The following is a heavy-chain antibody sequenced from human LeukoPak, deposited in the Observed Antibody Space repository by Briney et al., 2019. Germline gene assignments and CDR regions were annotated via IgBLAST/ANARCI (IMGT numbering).Heavy chain of an antibody. Sequence: GGSLRLSCAASGFTFSGSAMHWVRQASGKGLEWVGRIRSKANNYATVYGASVEGRFTISRDDSKNTAYLQMNSLKTEDTAVYYCTRRDTSSFNMDVWGKGTTVTVSS. CDR2: IRSKANNYAT. D-gene: IGHD6-13*01. CDR3: TRRDTSSFNMDV. CDR1: GFTFSGSA. V-gene: IGHV3-73*01. J-gene: IGHJ6*03.